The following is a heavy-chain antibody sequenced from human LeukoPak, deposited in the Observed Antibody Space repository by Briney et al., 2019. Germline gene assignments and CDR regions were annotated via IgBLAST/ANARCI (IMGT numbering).Heavy chain of an antibody. J-gene: IGHJ4*02. D-gene: IGHD3-10*01. CDR3: ARTYGSGIIDY. CDR2: IYYSGST. CDR1: GGSISSGDYY. V-gene: IGHV4-61*08. Sequence: SETLSLTCTVSGGSISSGDYYWSWIRQPPGKGLEWIGYIYYSGSTNYNPSLKSRVTISVDTSKNQFSLKLSSVTAADTAVYYCARTYGSGIIDYWGQGTLVTVSS.